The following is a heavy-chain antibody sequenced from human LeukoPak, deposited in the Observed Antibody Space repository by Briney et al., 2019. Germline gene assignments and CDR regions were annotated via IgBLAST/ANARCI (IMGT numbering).Heavy chain of an antibody. D-gene: IGHD1-26*01. CDR1: GGSISSYY. CDR2: IYYSGST. J-gene: IGHJ3*02. V-gene: IGHV4-59*01. Sequence: SETLSLTCTVSGGSISSYYWSWIRQPPGKGLEWIGYIYYSGSTNYNPSLKSRVTISVDTSKNQFSLKLSSVTAADTAVYYCARPWGGTGPHNALDIRGQGTMVTVSS. CDR3: ARPWGGTGPHNALDI.